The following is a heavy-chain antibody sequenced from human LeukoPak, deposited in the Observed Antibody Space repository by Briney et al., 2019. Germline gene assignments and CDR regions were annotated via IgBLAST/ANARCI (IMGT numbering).Heavy chain of an antibody. D-gene: IGHD5-18*01. CDR3: ARDRGYSYDYWYFDL. V-gene: IGHV4-4*07. J-gene: IGHJ2*01. CDR2: MYTSGSG. Sequence: SETLSLTCTVSGASISIYYWGWIRQPAGKGLEWIGRMYTSGSGNYSPSLKSRVTMSVDTSKNQFSLKLSSVTAADTAVYYCARDRGYSYDYWYFDLWGRGTLVTVSS. CDR1: GASISIYY.